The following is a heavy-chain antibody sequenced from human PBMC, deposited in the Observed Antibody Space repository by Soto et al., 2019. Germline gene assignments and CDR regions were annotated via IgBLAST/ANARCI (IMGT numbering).Heavy chain of an antibody. CDR2: INHSGST. J-gene: IGHJ6*02. CDR1: GGSFSGYY. Sequence: SETLSLTCAVYGGSFSGYYWSWIRQPPGKGLEWIGEINHSGSTNYNPSLKSRVTISVDTSKNQFSLKLSSVIAADTAVYYCARERRMYYYYGMDVWGQGTTVTVSS. V-gene: IGHV4-34*01. CDR3: ARERRMYYYYGMDV.